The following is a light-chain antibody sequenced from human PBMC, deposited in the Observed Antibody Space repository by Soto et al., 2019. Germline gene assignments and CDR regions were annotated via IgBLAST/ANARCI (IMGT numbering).Light chain of an antibody. V-gene: IGLV2-8*01. J-gene: IGLJ1*01. Sequence: QSALTQPPSASGSPGQSVTISCTGTSSDVGGYNYVSWYQQHPGKAPKLMIYEVSKRPSGVPDRFSGSKSGNTASLTVSGLQAEDEAEYYCSSYAGSNNVFGTVTTVTVL. CDR1: SSDVGGYNY. CDR3: SSYAGSNNV. CDR2: EVS.